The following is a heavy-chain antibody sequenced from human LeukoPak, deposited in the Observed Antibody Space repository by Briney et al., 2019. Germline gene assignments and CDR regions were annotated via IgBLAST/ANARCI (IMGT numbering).Heavy chain of an antibody. Sequence: ASVKVSCKASGYTFTSYGISWVRQAPGQGLEWMGWMNPNSGNTGYAQKFQGRVTMTRNTSISTAYMELSSLRSEDTAVYYCARPLATYYYDSSGYPLGYWGQGTLVTVSS. CDR1: GYTFTSYG. CDR3: ARPLATYYYDSSGYPLGY. J-gene: IGHJ4*02. V-gene: IGHV1-8*02. CDR2: MNPNSGNT. D-gene: IGHD3-22*01.